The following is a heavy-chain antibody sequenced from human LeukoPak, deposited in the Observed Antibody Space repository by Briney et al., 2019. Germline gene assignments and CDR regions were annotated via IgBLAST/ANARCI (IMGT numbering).Heavy chain of an antibody. CDR2: IIPIFGTA. V-gene: IGHV1-69*01. Sequence: SVKVSCKDSGGTFISYAISWVRQAPGQGLEWMGGIIPIFGTANYAQKFQGRVTITADESTSTAYMELSSLRSEDTAVYYCARVKSWGAMVHYYYYGMDVWGQGTTVTVSS. CDR3: ARVKSWGAMVHYYYYGMDV. J-gene: IGHJ6*02. CDR1: GGTFISYA. D-gene: IGHD5-18*01.